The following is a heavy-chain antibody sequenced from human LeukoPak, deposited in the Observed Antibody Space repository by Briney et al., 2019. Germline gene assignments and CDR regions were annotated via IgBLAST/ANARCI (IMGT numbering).Heavy chain of an antibody. CDR1: SGYS. CDR3: ARARPEPYYYDPLESDY. Sequence: GVLRLSCTASSGYSMNWVRQAPGKGLEWVAYISSASSTIYYADSVEGRFTISRDNAQNSLNLQMNSLRAEDTAVYYCARARPEPYYYDPLESDYWGQGTLVTVSS. J-gene: IGHJ4*02. CDR2: ISSASSTI. D-gene: IGHD3-22*01. V-gene: IGHV3-48*04.